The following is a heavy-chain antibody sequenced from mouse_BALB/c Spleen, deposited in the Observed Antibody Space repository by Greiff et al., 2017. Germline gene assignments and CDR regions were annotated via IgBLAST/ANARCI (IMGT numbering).Heavy chain of an antibody. CDR1: GFTFSSFG. V-gene: IGHV5-17*02. J-gene: IGHJ4*01. D-gene: IGHD1-2*01. CDR2: ISSGSSTI. Sequence: EVKLEESGGGLVQPGGSRKLSCAASGFTFSSFGMHWVRQAPEKGLEWVAYISSGSSTIYYADTVKGRFTISRDNPKNTLFLQMTSLRSEDTAMYYCARSGYYGYVGAMDYWGQGTSVTVSS. CDR3: ARSGYYGYVGAMDY.